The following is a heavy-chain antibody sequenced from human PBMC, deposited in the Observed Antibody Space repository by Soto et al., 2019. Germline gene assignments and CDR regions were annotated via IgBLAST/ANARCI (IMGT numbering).Heavy chain of an antibody. Sequence: GGSLRLSCAASGFTFDDYGMSWVRQAPGKGLEWVSGINWNGGSTGYADSVKGRFTISRDNAKNSLYLQMNSLRAEDTALYYCAREIRPEWLLDYYYGMDVWGQGTTVTVSS. D-gene: IGHD3-3*01. V-gene: IGHV3-20*04. CDR2: INWNGGST. J-gene: IGHJ6*02. CDR1: GFTFDDYG. CDR3: AREIRPEWLLDYYYGMDV.